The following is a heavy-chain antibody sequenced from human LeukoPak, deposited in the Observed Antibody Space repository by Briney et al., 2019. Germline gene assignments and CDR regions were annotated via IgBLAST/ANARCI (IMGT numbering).Heavy chain of an antibody. CDR1: GGSFFDYY. D-gene: IGHD6-19*01. CDR3: ARAQYSSGWNDAFDI. Sequence: SETLSLTCAVYGGSFFDYYWSWIRQPPGKGLEWIGEINPSGSTNYNPSLKSRVTISVDTSKNQFSLKLSSVTAADTAVYYCARAQYSSGWNDAFDIWGQGTMVTVSS. CDR2: INPSGST. J-gene: IGHJ3*02. V-gene: IGHV4-34*01.